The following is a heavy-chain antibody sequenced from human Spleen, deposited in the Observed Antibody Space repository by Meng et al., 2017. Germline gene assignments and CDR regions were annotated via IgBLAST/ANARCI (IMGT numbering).Heavy chain of an antibody. Sequence: QVQLQEAGPGLVKPYQTLSLTCTVSGGSISSGDYYWSRIRQHPGKGLEWIGYIYYSGSTYYNPSLKSLVTISVDTSKNQFSLKLSSVTAADTAVYYCARGNCSGGSCYDYFDYWGQGTLVTVSS. CDR3: ARGNCSGGSCYDYFDY. CDR1: GGSISSGDYY. V-gene: IGHV4-31*01. D-gene: IGHD2-15*01. J-gene: IGHJ4*02. CDR2: IYYSGST.